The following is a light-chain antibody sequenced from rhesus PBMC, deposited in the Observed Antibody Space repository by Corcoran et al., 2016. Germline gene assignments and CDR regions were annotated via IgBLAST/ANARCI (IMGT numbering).Light chain of an antibody. Sequence: EIVMTQSPATLSLSPGERATLSCRASQSVSSYVAWYQQKPEQAPRLLIYGESSRATGIPDRFSGSGYGTDFTLTISSLGPEDFAVYSCQQNSNWPLTFGGGTKVEIK. V-gene: IGKV3S9*01. CDR2: GES. J-gene: IGKJ4*01. CDR3: QQNSNWPLT. CDR1: QSVSSY.